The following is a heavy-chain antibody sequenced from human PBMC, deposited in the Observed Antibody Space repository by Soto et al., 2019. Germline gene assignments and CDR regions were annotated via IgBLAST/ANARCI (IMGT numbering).Heavy chain of an antibody. Sequence: ASVKVYCKASGYTFTSYYMHWVRQAPGQGLEWMGIINPSGGSTSYAQKFQGRVTMTRDTSTSTVYMELSSLRSEDTAVYYCARGHCSGGSCYSFPYYYYYGMDVWGQGTTVTVSS. D-gene: IGHD2-15*01. CDR1: GYTFTSYY. J-gene: IGHJ6*02. CDR2: INPSGGST. CDR3: ARGHCSGGSCYSFPYYYYYGMDV. V-gene: IGHV1-46*01.